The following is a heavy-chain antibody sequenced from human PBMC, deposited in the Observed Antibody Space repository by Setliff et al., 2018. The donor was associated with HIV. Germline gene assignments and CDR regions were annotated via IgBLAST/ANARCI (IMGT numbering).Heavy chain of an antibody. D-gene: IGHD2-15*01. CDR1: GYSFNSYW. J-gene: IGHJ3*02. Sequence: TGESLKISCEGSGYSFNSYWIGWVRQMPGKGLEWMGIIYPGDSDTRYSPSFQGQVTISADKSISTAYLQWSVLKASDTAMYYCARQTLGYCSGGSCYGGAFDIWGQGTMVTVSS. V-gene: IGHV5-51*01. CDR2: IYPGDSDT. CDR3: ARQTLGYCSGGSCYGGAFDI.